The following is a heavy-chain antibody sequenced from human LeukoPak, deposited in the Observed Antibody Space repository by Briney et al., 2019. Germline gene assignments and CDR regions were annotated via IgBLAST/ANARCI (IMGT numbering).Heavy chain of an antibody. CDR3: ARDGPVVGLDY. CDR1: ASGYTFTDYD. J-gene: IGHJ4*02. CDR2: ISAYNGNT. Sequence: ASVKVSCKASASGYTFTDYDISWVRQAPGQGLEWMGWISAYNGNTNYAQKLQGRVTMTTDTSTSTAYMELRSLRSDDTAVYYCARDGPVVGLDYWGQGTLVTVSS. V-gene: IGHV1-18*01. D-gene: IGHD2-2*01.